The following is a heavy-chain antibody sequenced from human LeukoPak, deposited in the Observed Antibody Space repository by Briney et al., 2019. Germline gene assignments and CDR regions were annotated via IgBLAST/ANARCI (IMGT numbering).Heavy chain of an antibody. Sequence: GGSLRLSCAASGFTFSSYSMNWVRQAPGKGLEWVSSISSSSSYIYYADSVKGRFTISRDNAKNSLYLQMNSLRAEDTAVYYCARDSIAALGDFDYWGQGTPVTVSS. CDR1: GFTFSSYS. D-gene: IGHD6-6*01. V-gene: IGHV3-21*01. CDR2: ISSSSSYI. J-gene: IGHJ4*02. CDR3: ARDSIAALGDFDY.